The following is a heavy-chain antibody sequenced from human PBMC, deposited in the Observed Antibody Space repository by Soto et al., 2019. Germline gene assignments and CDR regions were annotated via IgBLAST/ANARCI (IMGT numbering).Heavy chain of an antibody. Sequence: GESLKISCKGSGYSFTSYWISWVRQMPGKGLEWMGRIDPSDSYTNYSPSFQGHVTISADKSISTAYLQWSSLKASDTAMYYCARTALDGTYYYYGMDVWGQGTTVTVSS. J-gene: IGHJ6*02. CDR3: ARTALDGTYYYYGMDV. D-gene: IGHD6-19*01. CDR1: GYSFTSYW. V-gene: IGHV5-10-1*01. CDR2: IDPSDSYT.